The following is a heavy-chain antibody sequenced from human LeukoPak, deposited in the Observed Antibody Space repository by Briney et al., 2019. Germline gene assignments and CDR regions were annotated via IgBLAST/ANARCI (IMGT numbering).Heavy chain of an antibody. CDR2: IGGSSTI. Sequence: GGSLRLSCVASGFTFSASGMHWVRHAPGKGLEWISYIGGSSTIYYADSVRGRFTISRDNAKNSLYIQMNSLRDEDTAVFYCARANSWGFDYWGQGTLVTVSS. V-gene: IGHV3-48*02. CDR1: GFTFSASG. CDR3: ARANSWGFDY. J-gene: IGHJ4*02. D-gene: IGHD3-16*01.